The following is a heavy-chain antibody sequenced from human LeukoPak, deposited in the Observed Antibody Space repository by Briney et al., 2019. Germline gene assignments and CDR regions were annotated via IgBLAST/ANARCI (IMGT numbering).Heavy chain of an antibody. CDR1: GYSFTSYW. CDR2: IYPGDSDT. V-gene: IGHV5-51*01. CDR3: ARQKYSYGYVFDY. D-gene: IGHD5-18*01. Sequence: GESLKISCKGSGYSFTSYWIGWVRQMPGKGLEWMGIIYPGDSDTRYSPSFQGRVTISADKSISTAYLQWSSLKASDTAMYYCARQKYSYGYVFDYWGQGTLVTVSS. J-gene: IGHJ4*02.